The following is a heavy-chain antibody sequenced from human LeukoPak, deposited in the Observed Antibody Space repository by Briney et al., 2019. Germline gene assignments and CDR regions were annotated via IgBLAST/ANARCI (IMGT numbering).Heavy chain of an antibody. CDR3: ARVVTGFPHVSPREYYYYMDV. Sequence: SVKVSCKASGGTFSSYAISWVRQAPGQGLEWMGGIIPIFGTANYAQKFQGRVTITADESTSTAYMELSSLRSEDTAVYYCARVVTGFPHVSPREYYYYMDVWGKGTTVTISS. D-gene: IGHD2-21*02. J-gene: IGHJ6*03. V-gene: IGHV1-69*13. CDR2: IIPIFGTA. CDR1: GGTFSSYA.